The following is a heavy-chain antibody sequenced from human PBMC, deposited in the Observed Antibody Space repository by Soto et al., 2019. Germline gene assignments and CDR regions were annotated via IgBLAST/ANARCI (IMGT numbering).Heavy chain of an antibody. CDR3: ARGSDDFYYYAMDV. V-gene: IGHV1-69*10. CDR2: IIPVSPIA. D-gene: IGHD1-26*01. CDR1: GGTFSSFG. J-gene: IGHJ6*02. Sequence: SLKVSCKASGGTFSSFGINWVRQAPGQGVEWMGGIIPVSPIANYAQKFQGRVTITAAKSTNTAYMELSSMRSEDTAVYFSARGSDDFYYYAMDVWGQGTTVTVSS.